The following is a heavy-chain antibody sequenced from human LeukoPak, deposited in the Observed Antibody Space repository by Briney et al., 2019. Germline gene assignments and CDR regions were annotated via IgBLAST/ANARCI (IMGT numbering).Heavy chain of an antibody. Sequence: SGPTLANPTQTLTLTCTFSGFSLSTTGVAVGWIRQPPGKALEWLAVHYWNNDKSYSPSLKSRLTITKDTSKNQVVLIMTNMDPVDTATYYCAHKGRGSGSYTMWGQGTLVTVSS. CDR2: HYWNNDK. V-gene: IGHV2-5*01. J-gene: IGHJ4*02. CDR1: GFSLSTTGVA. D-gene: IGHD3-10*01. CDR3: AHKGRGSGSYTM.